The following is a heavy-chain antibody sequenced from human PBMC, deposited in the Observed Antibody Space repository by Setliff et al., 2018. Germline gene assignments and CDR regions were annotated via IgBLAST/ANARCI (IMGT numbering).Heavy chain of an antibody. V-gene: IGHV4-39*07. Sequence: PSETLSLTCTVSGDSIRSSSYYWGWIRQPPGKGLEWIGSIYYSGSTYYNPSLKSRVTISVDTSKNQFSLKLSSVTAADTAVYYCARDLIPVTYYYDSSGYSGAFDIWGQGTMVTVSS. CDR2: IYYSGST. CDR1: GDSIRSSSYY. CDR3: ARDLIPVTYYYDSSGYSGAFDI. D-gene: IGHD3-22*01. J-gene: IGHJ3*02.